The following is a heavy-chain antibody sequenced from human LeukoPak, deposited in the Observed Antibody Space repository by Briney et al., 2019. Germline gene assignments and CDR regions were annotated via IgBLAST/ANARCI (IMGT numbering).Heavy chain of an antibody. CDR2: IYPGDSDT. J-gene: IGHJ5*02. CDR1: GYSFTSYW. V-gene: IGHV5-51*01. Sequence: GESLKISCKGSGYSFTSYWIGWVRQMPGKGLEWMGIIYPGDSDTRYSPSFQGQVTISDDKSISTAYLQWSSLKASDTAMYYCARRLGSSPRKHGYWFDPWGQGTLVTVSS. D-gene: IGHD2-2*01. CDR3: ARRLGSSPRKHGYWFDP.